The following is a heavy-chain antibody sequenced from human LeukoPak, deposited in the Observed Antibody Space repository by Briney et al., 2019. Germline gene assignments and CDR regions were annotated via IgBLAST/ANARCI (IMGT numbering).Heavy chain of an antibody. CDR2: IDANNGDT. V-gene: IGHV1-2*02. CDR1: GYTFRGNY. J-gene: IGHJ4*02. CDR3: ARDPSSVTLYFDY. D-gene: IGHD4-11*01. Sequence: ASVKISCKASGYTFRGNYIHWLRQAPGQGLEWMGWIDANNGDTKSAQKFQGRVTMSRDTPISTAYMDLSSLSPDDAAVYYCARDPSSVTLYFDYWGQGTLVTVSS.